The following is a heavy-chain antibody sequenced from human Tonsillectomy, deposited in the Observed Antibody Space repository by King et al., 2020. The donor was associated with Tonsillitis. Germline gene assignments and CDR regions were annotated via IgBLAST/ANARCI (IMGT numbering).Heavy chain of an antibody. Sequence: QLVQSGGGLVKPGGSLRLSCAASGFTFRTYSMNWVPQAPGKGLEWASSLSGSRNYIYYADSVKGRFTISRDNAKNSLYLQMNSLRAEDTAVYYCARAHYYDSSGYYFFDYWGQGTLVTVSS. J-gene: IGHJ4*02. CDR3: ARAHYYDSSGYYFFDY. V-gene: IGHV3-21*01. D-gene: IGHD3-22*01. CDR1: GFTFRTYS. CDR2: LSGSRNYI.